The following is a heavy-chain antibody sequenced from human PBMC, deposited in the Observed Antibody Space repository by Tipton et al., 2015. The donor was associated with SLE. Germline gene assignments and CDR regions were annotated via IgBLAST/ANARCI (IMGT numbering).Heavy chain of an antibody. CDR3: ARQRGYNYGLYNWFDP. J-gene: IGHJ5*02. D-gene: IGHD3/OR15-3a*01. V-gene: IGHV4-61*02. CDR2: IYSDGTT. CDR1: GDSISSGTYY. Sequence: TLSLTCSVSGDSISSGTYYWAWIRQPAGKGLEWIGRIYSDGTTNYNPLLKSRVTLSVDTSKNQFSLKLTSVTAADTAVYYCARQRGYNYGLYNWFDPWGQGTLVTVSS.